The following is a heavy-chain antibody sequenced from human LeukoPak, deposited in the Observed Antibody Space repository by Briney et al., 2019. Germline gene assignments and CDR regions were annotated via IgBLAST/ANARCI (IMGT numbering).Heavy chain of an antibody. CDR1: GGSISSYY. CDR3: ARHSIFGVVAEYYFDY. CDR2: IYTSGST. J-gene: IGHJ4*02. D-gene: IGHD3-3*02. Sequence: SETLSLTCTVSGGSISSYYWSWIRQPAGKGLEWIGRIYTSGSTNYNPSLKSRVTISVDTSKNQFSLKLSSVTAADTAVYYCARHSIFGVVAEYYFDYWGQGTLVTVSS. V-gene: IGHV4-4*07.